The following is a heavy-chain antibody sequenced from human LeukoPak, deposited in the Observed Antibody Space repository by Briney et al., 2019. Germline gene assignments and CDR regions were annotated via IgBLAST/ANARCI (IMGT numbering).Heavy chain of an antibody. D-gene: IGHD3-10*01. Sequence: GGSLRLSCTASGFTFSGAWMTWVRQAPGKGLEWVSAISGSGGSTYYADSVKGRFTISRDNSKNTLYLQMNSLRAEDTAVYYCAKDSAVVRGVIITFSDYWGQGTLVTVSS. CDR3: AKDSAVVRGVIITFSDY. J-gene: IGHJ4*02. CDR2: ISGSGGST. V-gene: IGHV3-23*01. CDR1: GFTFSGAW.